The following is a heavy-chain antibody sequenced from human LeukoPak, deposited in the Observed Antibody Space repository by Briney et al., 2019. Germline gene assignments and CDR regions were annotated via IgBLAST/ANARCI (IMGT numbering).Heavy chain of an antibody. Sequence: GGSLRLSCAASGFTFSSYSMNRVRQAPGKGLEWVAVIADDGKDKHYVESVKGRFTISRDSAKDTLFLQMNSLRADDTALYYCARQYCSGGNCYLHYWGQGTLVTVSS. CDR1: GFTFSSYS. CDR3: ARQYCSGGNCYLHY. V-gene: IGHV3-30*03. CDR2: IADDGKDK. J-gene: IGHJ4*02. D-gene: IGHD2-15*01.